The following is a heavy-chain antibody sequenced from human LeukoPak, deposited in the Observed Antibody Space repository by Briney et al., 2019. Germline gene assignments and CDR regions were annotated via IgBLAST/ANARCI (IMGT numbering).Heavy chain of an antibody. CDR3: ARARRWLQFLTHSYFDY. Sequence: ASVKVSCKASGYTFTGYYMHWVRQAPGQGLEWMGWINPNSGGTNYAQKFQGRVTMTRDTSISTAYMELSRLRSDDTAVYYCARARRWLQFLTHSYFDYWGQGTLVTVSS. D-gene: IGHD5-24*01. J-gene: IGHJ4*02. CDR2: INPNSGGT. V-gene: IGHV1-2*02. CDR1: GYTFTGYY.